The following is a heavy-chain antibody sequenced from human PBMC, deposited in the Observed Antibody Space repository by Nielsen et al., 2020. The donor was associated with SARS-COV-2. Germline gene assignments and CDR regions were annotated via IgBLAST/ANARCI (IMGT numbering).Heavy chain of an antibody. D-gene: IGHD6-19*01. J-gene: IGHJ5*02. CDR3: ARQTHSAVAGTVWFDP. CDR2: INHSGST. Sequence: ETLSLTCAVYGGSFSGYYWSWIRQPPGKGLEWIGEINHSGSTNYNPSLKSRVTISVDTSKNQFSLKLSSVTAADTAVYYCARQTHSAVAGTVWFDPWGQGTLVTVSS. CDR1: GGSFSGYY. V-gene: IGHV4-34*01.